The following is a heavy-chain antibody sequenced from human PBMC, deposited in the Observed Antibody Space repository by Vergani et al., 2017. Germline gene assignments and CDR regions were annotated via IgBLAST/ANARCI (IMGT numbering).Heavy chain of an antibody. J-gene: IGHJ5*02. CDR1: GFTFNQYG. CDR2: TWNDGNNK. CDR3: ARDLRLLYNRFDP. V-gene: IGHV3-33*01. Sequence: QVQLVESGGGVVQPGRSLRLSCAASGFTFNQYGMHWVHQAPGKGLEWVAVTWNDGNNKQYADSVKGRFTISRDNSKSTMYLQMNSLRDEDTGVYYCARDLRLLYNRFDPWGQGTLVTVSS. D-gene: IGHD1-14*01.